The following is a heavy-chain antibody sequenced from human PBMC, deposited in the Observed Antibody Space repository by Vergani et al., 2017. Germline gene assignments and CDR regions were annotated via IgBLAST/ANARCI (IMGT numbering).Heavy chain of an antibody. CDR3: AKGLTGRYYYYYMDV. CDR2: VNPEGTNT. V-gene: IGHV3-74*01. J-gene: IGHJ6*03. Sequence: EVQLVESGGGLVQPGGSLRLSCAASGFTFSRHWMHWVRQAPGKGLVWVSRVNPEGTNTPYADSVKGRFTISRDNSKNTLYLQMNSLRAEDTAVYYCAKGLTGRYYYYYMDVWGKGTTVTVSS. D-gene: IGHD7-27*01. CDR1: GFTFSRHW.